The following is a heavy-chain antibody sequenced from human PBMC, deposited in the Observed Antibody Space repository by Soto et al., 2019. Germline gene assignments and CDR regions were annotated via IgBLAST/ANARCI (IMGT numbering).Heavy chain of an antibody. CDR2: ISWNSGNI. J-gene: IGHJ5*02. V-gene: IGHV3-9*01. CDR1: GFTFNIYG. Sequence: GGSLRLSCAASGFTFNIYGMHWVRQPPGKGLEWVSGISWNSGNIDYADSVKGRFTISRDNAKNSLYLQMNSLRAEDTALYYCVKASTYSSSQGWFDPWGQGTMVTVSS. D-gene: IGHD6-6*01. CDR3: VKASTYSSSQGWFDP.